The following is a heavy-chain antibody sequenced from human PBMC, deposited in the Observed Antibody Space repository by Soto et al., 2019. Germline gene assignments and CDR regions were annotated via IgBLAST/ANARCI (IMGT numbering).Heavy chain of an antibody. D-gene: IGHD3-22*01. J-gene: IGHJ4*02. CDR2: IYYSGST. CDR1: GGSISSDNYY. V-gene: IGHV4-30-4*01. CDR3: ARRRMLYDSSGPYYFDY. Sequence: SETLSLTCTVSGGSISSDNYYWSWIRQPPGKGLEWIGYIYYSGSTNYNPSLESRITISVDTSKRQFSLRLSSVTAADTAVYYCARRRMLYDSSGPYYFDYWGQGTRVTVSS.